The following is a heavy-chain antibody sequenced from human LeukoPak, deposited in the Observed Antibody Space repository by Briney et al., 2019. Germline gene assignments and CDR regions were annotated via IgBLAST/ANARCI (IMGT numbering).Heavy chain of an antibody. D-gene: IGHD6-19*01. CDR1: GFTFSSYS. CDR2: ISSSSSYI. Sequence: PGGSLRLSCAASGFTFSSYSMNWVRQAPGKGLEWVSSISSSSSYIYYADSVKGRLTISRDNAKNSLYLQMNSLRAEDTAVYYCARDKQWLEPFDYWGQGTLVTVSS. J-gene: IGHJ4*02. V-gene: IGHV3-21*01. CDR3: ARDKQWLEPFDY.